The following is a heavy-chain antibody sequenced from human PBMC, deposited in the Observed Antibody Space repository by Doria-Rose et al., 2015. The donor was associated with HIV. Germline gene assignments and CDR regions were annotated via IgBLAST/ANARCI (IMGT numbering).Heavy chain of an antibody. V-gene: IGHV2-26*01. Sequence: QITLKESGPVLVKPTETLTLTCTVSGVSLSSPGMGVSWIRQPPGKALEWLANSISDDERSSNTSRKSRLTISRVTSKSQVVLTMTDMDPVDTATYYCARIKSSRWYHKYYFDFWGQGTLVIVSA. CDR1: GVSLSSPGMG. CDR3: ARIKSSRWYHKYYFDF. J-gene: IGHJ4*02. CDR2: SISDDER. D-gene: IGHD6-13*01.